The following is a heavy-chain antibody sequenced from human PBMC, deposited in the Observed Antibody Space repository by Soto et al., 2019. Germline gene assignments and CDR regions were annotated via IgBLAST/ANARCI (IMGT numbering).Heavy chain of an antibody. V-gene: IGHV2-5*02. Sequence: QITLKESGPTLVKPTQTLTLTCTFSGFSLTTRGVGVGWIRQPPGKALEWLALIYWDDDEGYSPSLKSRLTITKDTSKNPVVLTMTHLDPVDTAAYSCAHRPRGYSYHFDSWGQGTLVTVSS. CDR2: IYWDDDE. D-gene: IGHD5-18*01. CDR3: AHRPRGYSYHFDS. J-gene: IGHJ4*02. CDR1: GFSLTTRGVG.